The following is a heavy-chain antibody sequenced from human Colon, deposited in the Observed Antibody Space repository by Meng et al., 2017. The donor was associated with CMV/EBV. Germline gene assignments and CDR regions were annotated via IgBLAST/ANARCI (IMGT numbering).Heavy chain of an antibody. CDR3: ARGRFHCDPDICYNFALDV. Sequence: SVKVSCKASADTFFTSVISWVRQAPGLGLEWMGGIIPVLDILDYAQKFQGRVTITADKSTTTAYMELSSLTSEDTAVYYCARGRFHCDPDICYNFALDVWGPETTVTVSS. CDR1: ADTFFTSV. CDR2: IIPVLDIL. V-gene: IGHV1-69*10. J-gene: IGHJ6*02. D-gene: IGHD2-2*02.